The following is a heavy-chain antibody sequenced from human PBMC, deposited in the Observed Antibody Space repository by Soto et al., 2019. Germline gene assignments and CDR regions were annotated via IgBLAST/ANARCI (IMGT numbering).Heavy chain of an antibody. Sequence: SETLSLTCAVSGGSFSASYWNWIRQPPGKGLEWIGYIYYSGSTNYNPSLKSRVTISVDTSKNQFSLKLSSVTAADTAVYYCARFVLRYFDWSPAYGMDVWGQGTTVTVSS. V-gene: IGHV4-59*01. D-gene: IGHD3-9*01. CDR2: IYYSGST. J-gene: IGHJ6*02. CDR1: GGSFSASY. CDR3: ARFVLRYFDWSPAYGMDV.